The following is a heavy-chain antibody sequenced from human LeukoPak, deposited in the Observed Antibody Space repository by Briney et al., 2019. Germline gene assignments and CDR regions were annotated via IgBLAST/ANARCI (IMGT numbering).Heavy chain of an antibody. CDR1: GYAFTSYD. CDR2: MNPNSGNT. D-gene: IGHD3-16*01. V-gene: IGHV1-8*03. J-gene: IGHJ4*02. Sequence: ASVKVSCKASGYAFTSYDINWVRQATGQGLEWMGWMNPNSGNTGYAQKFQGRVTITRNTSISTAYMELSSLRSEDTAVYYCARDPAPQFYVSGSSLLWGQGTLVTVSS. CDR3: ARDPAPQFYVSGSSLL.